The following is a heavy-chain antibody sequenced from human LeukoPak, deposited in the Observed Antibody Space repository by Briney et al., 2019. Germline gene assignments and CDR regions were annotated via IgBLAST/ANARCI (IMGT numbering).Heavy chain of an antibody. D-gene: IGHD3-10*01. CDR1: RSSISNTSYY. CDR3: ARHIVYVSGSYSFDF. V-gene: IGHV4-39*01. CDR2: IYYTGAT. J-gene: IGHJ4*02. Sequence: SGTLSLTCTVSRSSISNTSYYWGWIRQPPGKGLEWIGSIYYTGATYYNPSLKRRVTISVDTSRNQFSLKLTSVTAADTAVYYCARHIVYVSGSYSFDFWGQGTLVTVSS.